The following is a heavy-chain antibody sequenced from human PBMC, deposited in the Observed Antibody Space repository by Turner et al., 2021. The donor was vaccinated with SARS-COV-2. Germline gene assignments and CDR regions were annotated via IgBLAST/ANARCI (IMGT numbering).Heavy chain of an antibody. CDR3: ATEMTTVTLYYYYGMDV. J-gene: IGHJ6*02. CDR1: GGSISSSSYY. CDR2: IYYSGST. V-gene: IGHV4-39*01. D-gene: IGHD4-4*01. Sequence: QLQLQESGTGLVKPSETLSLTCTVSGGSISSSSYYWGWIRKPPGKGLEWIGSIYYSGSTYYNPSLKSRVTISVDTSKNQFTLKLSSVTDADTAVYYCATEMTTVTLYYYYGMDVWGQGTTVTVSS.